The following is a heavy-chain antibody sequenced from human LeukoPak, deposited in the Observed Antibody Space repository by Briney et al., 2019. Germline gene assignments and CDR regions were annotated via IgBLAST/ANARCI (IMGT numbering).Heavy chain of an antibody. Sequence: GEAPKIPCNSSGYSFTSYWIDWVRQMPGVGLEGMGIIYPGDYDTRYSPSFQGQVTISADKSINTAYLQWSSLNASDTAMYYCARHPYSSYATNRLFDYWGQGTLVTASS. D-gene: IGHD2-2*01. CDR2: IYPGDYDT. CDR3: ARHPYSSYATNRLFDY. J-gene: IGHJ4*02. CDR1: GYSFTSYW. V-gene: IGHV5-51*01.